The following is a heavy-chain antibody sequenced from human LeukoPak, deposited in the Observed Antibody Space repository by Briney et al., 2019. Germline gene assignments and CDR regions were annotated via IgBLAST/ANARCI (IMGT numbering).Heavy chain of an antibody. CDR1: GFTFSSYE. V-gene: IGHV3-48*03. CDR2: ISSSGSTI. Sequence: PGGSLRLSCAASGFTFSSYEMNWVRQAPGKGLEWVSYISSSGSTIYYADYVKGRFTISRDNAKNSLYLQMNSLRAEDTAVYYCERDPAGSESYQYHWFDPWGQGTLVTVSS. J-gene: IGHJ5*02. CDR3: ERDPAGSESYQYHWFDP. D-gene: IGHD3-10*01.